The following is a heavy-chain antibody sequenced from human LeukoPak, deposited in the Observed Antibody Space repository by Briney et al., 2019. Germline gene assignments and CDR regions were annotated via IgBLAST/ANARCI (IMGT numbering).Heavy chain of an antibody. V-gene: IGHV4-38-2*02. CDR2: IYHSGST. D-gene: IGHD3-10*01. Sequence: SETLSLTCTVSGYSISSGYYWGWIRQPPGKGLEWIGSIYHSGSTYYNPSLKSRVTMSVDTSKNQFSLKLSSVTAADTAVYYCARDLRDYYGSGSYYNAQYYYYYMDVWGKGTTVTISS. J-gene: IGHJ6*03. CDR3: ARDLRDYYGSGSYYNAQYYYYYMDV. CDR1: GYSISSGYY.